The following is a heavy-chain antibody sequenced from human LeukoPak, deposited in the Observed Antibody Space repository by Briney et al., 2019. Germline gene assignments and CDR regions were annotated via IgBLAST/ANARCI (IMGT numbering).Heavy chain of an antibody. CDR1: GGSFSGYY. D-gene: IGHD3-10*01. J-gene: IGHJ4*02. Sequence: SETLSLTCAVYGGSFSGYYWSWIRQPPGKGLEWIGEINHSGSTNYNPSLKSRVTISVDTSKNQFSLKLSSVTAADTAVYYCARRGGGLWFGELYYFDYWGQGTLVTVSS. CDR3: ARRGGGLWFGELYYFDY. CDR2: INHSGST. V-gene: IGHV4-34*01.